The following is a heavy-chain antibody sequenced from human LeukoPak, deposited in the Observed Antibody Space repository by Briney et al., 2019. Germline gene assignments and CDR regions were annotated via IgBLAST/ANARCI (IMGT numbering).Heavy chain of an antibody. Sequence: SVKVSRKASGGTFSSYAISWVRQAPGQGLEWMGRIIPIFGTANYAQKFQGRVTITADKSTSTAYMELSSLRSEDTAVYYCARVVQRGYSYGLQLDYWGQGTLVTVSS. CDR3: ARVVQRGYSYGLQLDY. CDR2: IIPIFGTA. CDR1: GGTFSSYA. J-gene: IGHJ4*02. V-gene: IGHV1-69*06. D-gene: IGHD5-18*01.